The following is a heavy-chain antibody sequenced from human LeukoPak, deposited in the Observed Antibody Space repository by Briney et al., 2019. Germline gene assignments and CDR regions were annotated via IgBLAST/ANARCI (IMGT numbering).Heavy chain of an antibody. V-gene: IGHV3-64*01. J-gene: IGHJ2*01. CDR1: GFTFSTYA. D-gene: IGHD5-18*01. CDR3: ARDLGYSYGLYWYFDL. CDR2: ISSNGGST. Sequence: GGSLRLSCAASGFTFSTYAMHWVRQAPGKGLEYVSAISSNGGSTYYASSVRGRFTISSDNSKNTLYLQMGSLRADDMAVSYCARDLGYSYGLYWYFDLWGRGTLVTVSS.